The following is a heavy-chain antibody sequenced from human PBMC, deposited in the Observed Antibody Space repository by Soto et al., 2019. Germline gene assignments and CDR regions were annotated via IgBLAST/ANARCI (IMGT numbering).Heavy chain of an antibody. CDR2: IGVSSSYI. Sequence: EVQLVESGGGLVKPGASLRLSCAASGFTFSSYNMNWVRLAPGKGLEWVSSIGVSSSYIYYADSVKGRFTISRDNAKNSLYLQMSSLRAEDTAVYYCATLRGYTFGTADFDYWGQGTLVTVSS. CDR1: GFTFSSYN. V-gene: IGHV3-21*01. J-gene: IGHJ4*02. D-gene: IGHD5-18*01. CDR3: ATLRGYTFGTADFDY.